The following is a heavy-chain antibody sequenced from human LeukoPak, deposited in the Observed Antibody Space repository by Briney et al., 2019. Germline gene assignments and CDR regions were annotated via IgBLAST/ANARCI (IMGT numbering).Heavy chain of an antibody. Sequence: GASVKVSCKASGYTFTGYYMHWVRQAPGQGLEWMGRINPNSGGTNYAQKFQGRVTMTRYTSISTAYMELSRLRSDHTAVYYCARVSTTVLMLDYWGQGTLVTVSS. D-gene: IGHD4-23*01. CDR1: GYTFTGYY. J-gene: IGHJ4*02. V-gene: IGHV1-2*06. CDR2: INPNSGGT. CDR3: ARVSTTVLMLDY.